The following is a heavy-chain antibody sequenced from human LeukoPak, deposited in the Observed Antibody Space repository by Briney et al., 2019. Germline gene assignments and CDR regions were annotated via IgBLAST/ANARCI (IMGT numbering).Heavy chain of an antibody. J-gene: IGHJ4*02. CDR1: GGSISSSPYY. Sequence: PSETLSLTCTVSGGSISSSPYYWGWIRQPPGKGLEWIGEINHSGSTNYNPSLKSRVTISVDTSKNQFSLKLSSVTAADTAVYYCARHNPLIQLWLFDYWGQGTLVTVSS. CDR2: INHSGST. D-gene: IGHD5-18*01. CDR3: ARHNPLIQLWLFDY. V-gene: IGHV4-39*01.